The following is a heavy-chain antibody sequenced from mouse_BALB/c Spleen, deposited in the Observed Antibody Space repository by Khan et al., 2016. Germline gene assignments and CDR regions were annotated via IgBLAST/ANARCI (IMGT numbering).Heavy chain of an antibody. CDR2: IHPGGGGS. CDR1: GYTFTDYE. J-gene: IGHJ2*01. CDR3: AKGLRRGYYFDS. Sequence: QVQLQQSGAELVRPGASVKLSCKALGYTFTDYEMHWVKQTPVHGLEWIGAIHPGGGGSAYNQKFKVRATLTADKSSSTAYMEPSSLTSEDSAVYYCAKGLRRGYYFDSWGQGTTLTVSS. D-gene: IGHD2-4*01. V-gene: IGHV1-15*01.